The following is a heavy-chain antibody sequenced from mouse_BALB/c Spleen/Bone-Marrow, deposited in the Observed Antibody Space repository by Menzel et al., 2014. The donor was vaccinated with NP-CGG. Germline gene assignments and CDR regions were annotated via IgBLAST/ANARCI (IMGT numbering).Heavy chain of an antibody. V-gene: IGHV1-47*01. CDR3: TRGGGFAY. CDR1: GYTFTTYP. J-gene: IGHJ3*01. Sequence: VMLVESGAELVKPGASVKMSCKAFGYTFTTYPIEWMEQNHGKSLEWIGNFHPYNDDTKYNEKFKGKAKLTVEKSSSTVYLELRRLNSDDSWFYYCTRGGGFAYWGQGTLVTVSA. CDR2: FHPYNDDT.